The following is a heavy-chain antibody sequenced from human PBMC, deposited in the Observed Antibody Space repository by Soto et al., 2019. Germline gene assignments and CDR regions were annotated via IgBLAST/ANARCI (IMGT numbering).Heavy chain of an antibody. CDR3: ARVGGLELREYYFDY. V-gene: IGHV3-11*01. J-gene: IGHJ4*02. Sequence: PWGSLRLSCAAPGFTFSDYYMSWIRQAPGKGLEWVSYISSSGSTIYYADSVKVRFTISRDNAKNSLYLQMNSLRAEDTAVYYCARVGGLELREYYFDYWGQGTLVTVSS. CDR2: ISSSGSTI. D-gene: IGHD1-7*01. CDR1: GFTFSDYY.